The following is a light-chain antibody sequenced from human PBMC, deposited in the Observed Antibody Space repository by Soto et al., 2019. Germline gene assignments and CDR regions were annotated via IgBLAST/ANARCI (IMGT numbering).Light chain of an antibody. J-gene: IGKJ1*01. CDR1: QSVSSSY. Sequence: EIVLTQSPGTLSLSPGERATLSCRASQSVSSSYLAWYQQKPGQAPRLLIWGVSNRATGIPDRFSGSGSGTDFTLTISRLEPEDFVVFYCYQYGSTPPTCGQGTKVDIK. CDR3: YQYGSTPPT. V-gene: IGKV3-20*01. CDR2: GVS.